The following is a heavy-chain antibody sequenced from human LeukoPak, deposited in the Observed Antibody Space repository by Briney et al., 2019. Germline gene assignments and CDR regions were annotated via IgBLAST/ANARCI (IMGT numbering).Heavy chain of an antibody. CDR3: AKAPLRHSSSLRYYFDY. Sequence: GGSLTLSCAPSGLTFSSYAMSWVRPAPGKGLEWVSFIRGSGGSTYYADCVKGRFTISRDNSKNTLYLQMTSLRAEDTAVYYCAKAPLRHSSSLRYYFDYWGQGTLVTVSS. CDR1: GLTFSSYA. CDR2: IRGSGGST. D-gene: IGHD6-6*01. V-gene: IGHV3-23*01. J-gene: IGHJ4*02.